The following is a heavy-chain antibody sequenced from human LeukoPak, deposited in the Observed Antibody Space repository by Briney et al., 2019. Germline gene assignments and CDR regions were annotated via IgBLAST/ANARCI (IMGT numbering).Heavy chain of an antibody. J-gene: IGHJ4*02. CDR2: TNPSAGST. CDR1: GYTFTSYY. Sequence: ASVKLSCKASGYTFTSYYMHWGRQAPGQGLEWMGITNPSAGSTSYAQKFQGRVTMTRNTSTSTAYMELSSLRSDDTAVYYCARGQGYYFDYWGQGTLVTVSS. V-gene: IGHV1-46*01. CDR3: ARGQGYYFDY.